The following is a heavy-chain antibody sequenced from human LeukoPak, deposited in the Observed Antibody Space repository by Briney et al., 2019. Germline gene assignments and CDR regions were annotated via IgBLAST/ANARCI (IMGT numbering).Heavy chain of an antibody. CDR3: ARDIVVVVADGTDY. J-gene: IGHJ4*02. V-gene: IGHV3-7*01. D-gene: IGHD2-15*01. CDR2: IKQDGSEK. Sequence: GGSLRLSCAASGFTLSSYWMSWVRQAPGKGLEWVANIKQDGSEKYYVDSVKGRLTISRDNAKNSLYLQMNSLRAEDTAVYYCARDIVVVVADGTDYWGQGTLVTVSS. CDR1: GFTLSSYW.